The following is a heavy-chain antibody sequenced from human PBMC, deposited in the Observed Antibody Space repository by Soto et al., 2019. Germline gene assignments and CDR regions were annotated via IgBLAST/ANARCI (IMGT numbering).Heavy chain of an antibody. CDR3: AREGVDTANYGMDV. J-gene: IGHJ6*02. CDR2: IYYSGST. Sequence: SDTLSRTCTVSGGSVSSGSYYWSWIRQPPGKGLEWIGYIYYSGSTNYNPSLKSRVTISVDTSKNQFSLKLSSVTAADTAVYYCAREGVDTANYGMDVWGQGTTVTVSS. CDR1: GGSVSSGSYY. D-gene: IGHD5-18*01. V-gene: IGHV4-61*01.